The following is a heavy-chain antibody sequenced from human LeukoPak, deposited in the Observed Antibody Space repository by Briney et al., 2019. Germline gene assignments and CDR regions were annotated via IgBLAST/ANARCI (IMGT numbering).Heavy chain of an antibody. D-gene: IGHD1-26*01. J-gene: IGHJ4*02. CDR1: GFTFDDYA. CDR3: AKAPYSGTKYYFDY. V-gene: IGHV3-9*01. CDR2: ISWNSGSI. Sequence: GGSLRLSCAASGFTFDDYAMHWVRQAPGKGLEWVSGISWNSGSIGYADSVKGRFTISRDNAKNSLYLQMNSLRAEDTALYYCAKAPYSGTKYYFDYWGQGTLVTVSS.